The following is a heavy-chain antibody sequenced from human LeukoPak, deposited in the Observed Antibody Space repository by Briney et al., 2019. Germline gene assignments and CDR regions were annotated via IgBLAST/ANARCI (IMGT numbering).Heavy chain of an antibody. Sequence: QTGGSLRLSCAASGFTFSSYGMHWVSQAPGKGLEWVAVISYDGSNKYYADSVKGRFTISRDNSKNTLYLQMNSLRAEDTAVYYCAKEDCGYSSSWYGGGWNSLACEDQEDNGYWGQGTLVTVSS. CDR3: AKEDCGYSSSWYGGGWNSLACEDQEDNGY. CDR1: GFTFSSYG. D-gene: IGHD6-13*01. CDR2: ISYDGSNK. V-gene: IGHV3-30*18. J-gene: IGHJ4*02.